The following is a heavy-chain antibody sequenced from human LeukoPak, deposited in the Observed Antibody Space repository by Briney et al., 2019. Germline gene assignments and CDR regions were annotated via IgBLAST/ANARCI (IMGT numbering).Heavy chain of an antibody. CDR3: TRGPRV. J-gene: IGHJ3*01. CDR1: GYTFTSYG. CDR2: NSAYNDNT. Sequence: ASVKVSCKASGYTFTSYGIIWVRQAPGRGLEWMGWNSAYNDNTNYAQKFQGRVTMTTDTSTNTAYMELNSLTFEDTAVYYCTRGPRVWGQGTMVTVSS. V-gene: IGHV1-18*01.